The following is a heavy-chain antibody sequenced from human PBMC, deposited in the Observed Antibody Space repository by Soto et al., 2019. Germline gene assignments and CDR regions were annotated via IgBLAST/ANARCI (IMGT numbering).Heavy chain of an antibody. V-gene: IGHV1-69*01. D-gene: IGHD3-10*01. Sequence: QVHLVQSGAEVKKPGSSVKVSCKTSGGSFNNYAVSWVRQAPGQGLEWMGGIIPNFDTPNYAQKFQDRVTIIADASPSRVYMELRGLRSNDPAVYYCAVAMVREILIFETAGMHVWGQGTTVIVS. CDR3: AVAMVREILIFETAGMHV. CDR2: IIPNFDTP. J-gene: IGHJ6*02. CDR1: GGSFNNYA.